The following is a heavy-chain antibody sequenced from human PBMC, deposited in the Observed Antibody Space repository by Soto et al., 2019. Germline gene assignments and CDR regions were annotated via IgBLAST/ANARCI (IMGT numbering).Heavy chain of an antibody. CDR1: GFTFTDYA. Sequence: GGSLRLSCAASGFTFTDYAFSWVRQAPGKGLEWVATISVIGGSTYLADSVKGRLSISRDNSKNTVSLLMNSLRAEDTAVYFCARGSSGYISSWYYFDYWGRGTLVTAPQ. J-gene: IGHJ4*02. D-gene: IGHD6-13*01. CDR2: ISVIGGST. CDR3: ARGSSGYISSWYYFDY. V-gene: IGHV3-23*01.